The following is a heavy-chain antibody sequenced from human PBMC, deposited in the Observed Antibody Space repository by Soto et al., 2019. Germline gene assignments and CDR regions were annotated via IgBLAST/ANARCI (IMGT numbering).Heavy chain of an antibody. CDR2: ISWNSGNI. CDR1: GFTFDDYA. V-gene: IGHV3-9*01. J-gene: IGHJ4*02. Sequence: EVQLVESGGGLVQPGRSLRLSCAASGFTFDDYAMHWVRQAPGKGLEWVSGISWNSGNIAYADSVKGRFTISRDNPKNSLYLQMNSLRAEDSALYYCAKAKLRYFDWSPVDYWGQGTLVTVSS. CDR3: AKAKLRYFDWSPVDY. D-gene: IGHD3-9*01.